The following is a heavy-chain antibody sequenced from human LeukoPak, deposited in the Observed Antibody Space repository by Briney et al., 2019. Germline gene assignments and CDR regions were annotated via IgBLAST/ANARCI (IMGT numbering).Heavy chain of an antibody. J-gene: IGHJ4*02. CDR2: IYYSGST. D-gene: IGHD1-26*01. Sequence: SETLSLTCTVSGGSISSSSSYWGWIRQPPGKGLEWIGSIYYSGSTYYNPSLKSRVTISVDTSKNQFSLKLSSVTAADTAVYYCATLVGATLYYFDYWGQGTLVTVSS. CDR1: GGSISSSSSY. CDR3: ATLVGATLYYFDY. V-gene: IGHV4-39*01.